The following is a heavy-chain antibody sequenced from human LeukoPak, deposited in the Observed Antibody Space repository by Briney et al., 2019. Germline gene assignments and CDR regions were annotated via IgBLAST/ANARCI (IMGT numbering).Heavy chain of an antibody. Sequence: PSETLSLTCTVSGYSISTSYYWGWIRQPPGKGLEWIGSSYYTGNINYNPSLKSRVTISLDTSKNQFSLNLTSVTAADTAVYYCARDRSSFRYTHNWFDPWGQGTLVTVSS. J-gene: IGHJ5*02. CDR2: SYYTGNI. CDR1: GYSISTSYY. D-gene: IGHD3-16*02. V-gene: IGHV4-38-2*02. CDR3: ARDRSSFRYTHNWFDP.